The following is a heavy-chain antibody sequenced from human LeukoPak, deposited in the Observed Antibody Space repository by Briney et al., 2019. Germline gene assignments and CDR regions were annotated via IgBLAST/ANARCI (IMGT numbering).Heavy chain of an antibody. J-gene: IGHJ4*02. CDR2: ITGNGATT. D-gene: IGHD5-18*01. V-gene: IGHV3-23*01. CDR1: GFTFSSSA. CDR3: AKERRRVDTAMVRSYYFEN. Sequence: PGGSLRLSCAASGFTFSSSAMSWVRQTPGKGLAWVSSITGNGATTYYSDSVKGRFTISRDNSKNTLSLQMNSLRAEDTAVYFCAKERRRVDTAMVRSYYFENWGQGTLVTVSS.